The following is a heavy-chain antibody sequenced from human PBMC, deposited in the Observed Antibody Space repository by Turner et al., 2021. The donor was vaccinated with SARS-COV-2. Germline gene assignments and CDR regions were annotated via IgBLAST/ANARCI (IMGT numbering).Heavy chain of an antibody. CDR1: GFRFDTYG. Sequence: QVQLVESGGGLFPPGISLRLPCVTSGFRFDTYGWHWVRQAPGKGVRWVALIALDGSNKVYADSVKGRCTSSRDNSKNTLYLQMNSLRDEEKAVYYCAKRGFCSKNKCYLDYWGQGILVTVSS. CDR3: AKRGFCSKNKCYLDY. J-gene: IGHJ4*02. D-gene: IGHD2-2*01. CDR2: IALDGSNK. V-gene: IGHV3-30*18.